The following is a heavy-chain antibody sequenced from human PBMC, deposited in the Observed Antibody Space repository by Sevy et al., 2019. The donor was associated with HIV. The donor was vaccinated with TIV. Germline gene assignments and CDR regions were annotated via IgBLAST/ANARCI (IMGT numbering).Heavy chain of an antibody. D-gene: IGHD3-10*01. CDR1: GYTFNLLD. J-gene: IGHJ4*02. Sequence: ASVKVSCKASGYTFNLLDINWVRQAPGQGPEWMGWMNPNIGSTGYAQKFQGIVTMTRDTSISTAYMELSSLTSEDTAVYYCARGIQAGVDYWGQGTLVTVSS. V-gene: IGHV1-8*01. CDR3: ARGIQAGVDY. CDR2: MNPNIGST.